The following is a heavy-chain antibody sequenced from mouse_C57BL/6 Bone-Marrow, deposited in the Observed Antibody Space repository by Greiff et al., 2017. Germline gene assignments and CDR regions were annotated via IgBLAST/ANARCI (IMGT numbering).Heavy chain of an antibody. D-gene: IGHD4-1*01. V-gene: IGHV1-53*01. Sequence: VQLQQPGTELVKPGASVKLSCKASGYTFTSYWMHWVKQRPGQGLEWIGNINPSNGGTNYNEKFKGKATLTVDISSSTAYMELRSLTSEDSAVYFCARPNFFAYWGQGTLVTVSA. J-gene: IGHJ3*01. CDR3: ARPNFFAY. CDR2: INPSNGGT. CDR1: GYTFTSYW.